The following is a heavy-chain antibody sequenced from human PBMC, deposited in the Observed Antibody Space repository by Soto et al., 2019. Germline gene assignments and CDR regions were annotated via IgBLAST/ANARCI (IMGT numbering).Heavy chain of an antibody. V-gene: IGHV1-69*13. Sequence: SVKFSCKASGGTFSSYAISGVRQAPGPGLEWVGGITPTFGTANYAEKFQGRVTITADESTSTADMELSSMRSETTAVYYCALVARITIIVVDSDAFGIWGQGTMVTVSS. CDR1: GGTFSSYA. J-gene: IGHJ3*02. CDR3: ALVARITIIVVDSDAFGI. CDR2: ITPTFGTA. D-gene: IGHD3-22*01.